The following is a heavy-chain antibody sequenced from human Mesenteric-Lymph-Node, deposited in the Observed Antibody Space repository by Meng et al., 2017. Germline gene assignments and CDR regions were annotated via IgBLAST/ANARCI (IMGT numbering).Heavy chain of an antibody. CDR2: INHSGST. V-gene: IGHV4-34*01. J-gene: IGHJ4*02. CDR3: AYSGSNYPDY. Sequence: QVQLPQWGAGLLKPSETLSVTCAVYGGSFSGYYWSWIRQPPGKGLEWIGEINHSGSTNYNPSLKSRVTISVDTSKNQLSLKLSSVTAADTAVYYCAYSGSNYPDYWGQGTLVTVSS. D-gene: IGHD1-26*01. CDR1: GGSFSGYY.